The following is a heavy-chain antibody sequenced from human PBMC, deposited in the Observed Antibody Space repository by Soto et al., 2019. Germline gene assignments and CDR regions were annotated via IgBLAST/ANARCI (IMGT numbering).Heavy chain of an antibody. Sequence: GESLKISCAASGFTFDDYGMSWVRQAPGKGLEWVSGINWNGGSTGYADSVKGRFTISRDNAKNSLYLQMNSLRAEDTALYYCARVTKSSLAGYYYYGMDVWGQGTTVTVSS. V-gene: IGHV3-20*04. CDR1: GFTFDDYG. J-gene: IGHJ6*02. CDR2: INWNGGST. CDR3: ARVTKSSLAGYYYYGMDV. D-gene: IGHD6-13*01.